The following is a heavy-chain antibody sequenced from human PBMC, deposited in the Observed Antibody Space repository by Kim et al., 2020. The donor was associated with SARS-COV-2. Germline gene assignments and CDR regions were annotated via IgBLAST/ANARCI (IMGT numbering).Heavy chain of an antibody. D-gene: IGHD3-9*01. CDR2: INPNSGGT. CDR3: AREAHNCDILTGYPRYYFDC. J-gene: IGHJ4*02. Sequence: ASVKVSCKASGYTFTGYYMHWVRQAPGQGLEWMGWINPNSGGTNYAQKFQGWVTMTRDTSISTAYMELSRLRSDDTAVYYCAREAHNCDILTGYPRYYFDCWGQGTLVTVSS. CDR1: GYTFTGYY. V-gene: IGHV1-2*04.